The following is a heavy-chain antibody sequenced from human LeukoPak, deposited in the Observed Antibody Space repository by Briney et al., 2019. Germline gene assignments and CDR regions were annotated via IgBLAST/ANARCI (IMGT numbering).Heavy chain of an antibody. D-gene: IGHD1-26*01. CDR1: GYTFTSYY. CDR3: ARAIWELYTFDY. J-gene: IGHJ4*02. V-gene: IGHV1-46*01. CDR2: INPSGGST. Sequence: ASVTVSCTASGYTFTSYYMHWVRQAPGQGLEWMGIINPSGGSTSYAQKFQGRVTMTRDTSTSTVYMELSSLRSEDTAVYYCARAIWELYTFDYWGQGTLVTVSS.